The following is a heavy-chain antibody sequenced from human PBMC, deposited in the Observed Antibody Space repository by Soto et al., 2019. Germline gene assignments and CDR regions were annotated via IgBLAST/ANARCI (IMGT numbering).Heavy chain of an antibody. CDR3: ARDAPPEDY. J-gene: IGHJ4*02. V-gene: IGHV1-69*05. CDR2: IVPIFGTV. Sequence: SVKVSCKASGGTFSNYAISWVRQAPGEGLEWMGGIVPIFGTVNYAQKLQGRVTMTTDTSTSTAYMELRSLRSDDTAVYYCARDAPPEDYWGQGTLVTVSS. CDR1: GGTFSNYA.